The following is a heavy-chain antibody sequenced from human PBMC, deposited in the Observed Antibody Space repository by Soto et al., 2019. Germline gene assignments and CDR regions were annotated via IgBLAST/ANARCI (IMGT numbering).Heavy chain of an antibody. V-gene: IGHV4-59*08. Sequence: SETLSLTCTVSGGSISSYYWSWIRQPPGKGLEWIGYIYYSGSTNYNPSLKSRVTISVDTPKNQFSLKLSSVTAADTAVYYCARRRTSNYYGSGSYDAFDIWGQGTMVTVSS. CDR3: ARRRTSNYYGSGSYDAFDI. J-gene: IGHJ3*02. D-gene: IGHD3-10*01. CDR1: GGSISSYY. CDR2: IYYSGST.